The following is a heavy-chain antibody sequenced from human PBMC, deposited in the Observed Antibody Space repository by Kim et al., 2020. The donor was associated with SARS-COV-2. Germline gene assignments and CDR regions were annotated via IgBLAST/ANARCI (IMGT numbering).Heavy chain of an antibody. CDR3: ARDPYSSSWSNWFDP. D-gene: IGHD6-13*01. V-gene: IGHV1-18*01. Sequence: ASVKVSCKASGYTFTSYGISWVRQAPGQGLEWMGWISAYNGNTNYAQKLQGRVTMTTDTSTSTAYMELRSLRSDDTAVYYCARDPYSSSWSNWFDPWGQGTLLTVSS. CDR1: GYTFTSYG. J-gene: IGHJ5*02. CDR2: ISAYNGNT.